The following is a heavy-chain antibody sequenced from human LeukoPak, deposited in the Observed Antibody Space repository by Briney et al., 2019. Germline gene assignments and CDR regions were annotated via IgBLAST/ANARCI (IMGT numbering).Heavy chain of an antibody. D-gene: IGHD1-26*01. CDR2: ISAGADTI. V-gene: IGHV3-23*01. CDR1: GFTFNSYA. CDR3: ARGYVSKGAWFDP. Sequence: GGSLRLSCAASGFTFNSYALSWVRQAPGKGVEWFSAISAGADTIYYADSVKGRFTISRDNAKNTLYLQMNSLRAEDTAIYYCARGYVSKGAWFDPWGQGTLVTVSS. J-gene: IGHJ5*02.